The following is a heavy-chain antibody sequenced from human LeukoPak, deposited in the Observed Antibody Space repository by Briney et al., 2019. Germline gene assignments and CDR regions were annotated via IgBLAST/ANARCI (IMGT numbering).Heavy chain of an antibody. CDR3: ASQNGIRSQLLWFWELLRGAGSDAFDI. J-gene: IGHJ3*02. CDR1: GGSISSSSYY. Sequence: PSETLSLTCTVSGGSISSSSYYWGWIRQPPGKGREWLGSIYYSGSPYYNPSLNSRVTISVDTAKTLFSLKLSSVTAADTAVYYCASQNGIRSQLLWFWELLRGAGSDAFDIWGQGTMVTVSS. D-gene: IGHD3-10*01. V-gene: IGHV4-39*01. CDR2: IYYSGSP.